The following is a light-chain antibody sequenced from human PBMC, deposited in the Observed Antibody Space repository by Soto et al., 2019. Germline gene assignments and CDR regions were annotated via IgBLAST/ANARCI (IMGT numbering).Light chain of an antibody. CDR1: QSVSSY. J-gene: IGKJ4*01. V-gene: IGKV3-11*01. Sequence: EIVLTQSPATLSLSPGERATLSCRASQSVSSYLAWYQQKPGQAPRLLIYDASNRATGIQARFSGSGSGTDFTLTISSLEPEDFAVYYCQQRSNWRLTFGGGTKVDIK. CDR2: DAS. CDR3: QQRSNWRLT.